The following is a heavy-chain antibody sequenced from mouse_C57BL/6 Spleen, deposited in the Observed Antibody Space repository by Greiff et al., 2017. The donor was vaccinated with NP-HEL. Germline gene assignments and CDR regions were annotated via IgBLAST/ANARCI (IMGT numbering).Heavy chain of an antibody. CDR2: ISSGGDYI. Sequence: EVQRVESGEGLVKPGGSLKLSCAASGFTFSSYAMSWVRQTPEKRLEWVAYISSGGDYIYYADTVKGRFTISRDNARNTLYLQMSSLKSEDTAMYYCTRGGQGYYFDYWGQGTTLTVSS. J-gene: IGHJ2*01. V-gene: IGHV5-9-1*02. CDR3: TRGGQGYYFDY. CDR1: GFTFSSYA.